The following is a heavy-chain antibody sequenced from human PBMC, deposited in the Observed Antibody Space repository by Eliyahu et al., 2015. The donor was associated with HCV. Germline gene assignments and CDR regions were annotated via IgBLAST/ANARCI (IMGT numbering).Heavy chain of an antibody. V-gene: IGHV4-39*01. CDR2: IYFSGST. Sequence: QLQLQESGPGLVKPSETLSLTCXVSGGXISSSXYXWGWXRQPPGKGLXWIGSIYFSGSTDYNPSLKSRVTISVDTSKNQFSLKLSSVTAADTAVYYCARPARDCSDSSCSYWFDPWGQGTLVTVSS. J-gene: IGHJ5*02. CDR1: GGXISSSXYX. CDR3: ARPARDCSDSSCSYWFDP. D-gene: IGHD2-15*01.